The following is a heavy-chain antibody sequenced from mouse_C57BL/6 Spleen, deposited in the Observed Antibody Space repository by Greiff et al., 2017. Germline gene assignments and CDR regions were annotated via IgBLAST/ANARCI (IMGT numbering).Heavy chain of an antibody. CDR1: GYTFTDYN. D-gene: IGHD3-1*01. CDR3: ARSGPLEAWFAY. V-gene: IGHV1-22*01. Sequence: VQLQQSGPELVKPGASVKMSCKASGYTFTDYNMHWVKQSHGKSLEWIGYINPNNGGTSYNQKFKGKATLTVNKSSSTAYMELRSLTSEDSAVYYCARSGPLEAWFAYWGQGTLVTVSA. J-gene: IGHJ3*01. CDR2: INPNNGGT.